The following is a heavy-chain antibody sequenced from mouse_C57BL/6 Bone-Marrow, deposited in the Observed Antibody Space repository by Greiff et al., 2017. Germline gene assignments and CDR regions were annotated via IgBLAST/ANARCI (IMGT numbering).Heavy chain of an antibody. V-gene: IGHV2-9*02. CDR2: IWAGGSK. Sequence: VQVVESGPGLVAPSQSLSITCTVSGFSLTSYGVHWVRQPPGQGLEWLGVIWAGGSKTYNSALMSRLSISKDNSKSQVFLKMNSLQTDDTAMYYCARDDGAYWGQGTLVTVSA. CDR3: ARDDGAY. D-gene: IGHD2-3*01. CDR1: GFSLTSYG. J-gene: IGHJ3*01.